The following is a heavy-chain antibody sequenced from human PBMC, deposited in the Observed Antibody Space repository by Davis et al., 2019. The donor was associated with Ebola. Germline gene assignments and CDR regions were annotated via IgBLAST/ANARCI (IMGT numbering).Heavy chain of an antibody. Sequence: ASVKVSCKASGYTFTGYYIHWVRQAPGQGLEWMGWFNPNNGDTKLAQRFQGRVTMTRDTSIGTAYMELSRLRSDDTAVFLCARASPPEYNVWSRNPHYHYFTMDVWGQGTTVTVSS. CDR1: GYTFTGYY. V-gene: IGHV1-2*02. J-gene: IGHJ6*02. CDR2: FNPNNGDT. CDR3: ARASPPEYNVWSRNPHYHYFTMDV. D-gene: IGHD2-8*01.